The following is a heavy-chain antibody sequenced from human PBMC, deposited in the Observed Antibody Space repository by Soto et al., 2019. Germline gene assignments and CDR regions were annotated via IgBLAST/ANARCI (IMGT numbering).Heavy chain of an antibody. J-gene: IGHJ5*02. CDR2: INTYNGNT. CDR3: ARLARGYSYGYGFDP. CDR1: GYSSSIYA. V-gene: IGHV1-18*01. D-gene: IGHD5-18*01. Sequence: ASVKVSCKASGYSSSIYAISWVRQAPGQGLEWMGWINTYNGNTNYAQNVQGRVTLTTDTSTSTAYMELRRLRSDDTAVYYCARLARGYSYGYGFDPWGQGTLVTVSS.